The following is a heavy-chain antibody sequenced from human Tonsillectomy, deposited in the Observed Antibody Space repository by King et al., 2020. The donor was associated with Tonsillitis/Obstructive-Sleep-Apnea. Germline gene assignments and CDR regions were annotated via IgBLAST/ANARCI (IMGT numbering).Heavy chain of an antibody. CDR3: AKADWGWPHYFDY. D-gene: IGHD7-27*01. CDR2: LTNSGGNT. J-gene: IGHJ4*02. V-gene: IGHV3-23*04. Sequence: VQLVESGGGLVQPGGSLRLSCAASGFTFTNYAMSWLRQAPGKGLEWVSALTNSGGNTYYADSVKGRFTISRDNSKNTVYLQINSLRAEDTAIYYCAKADWGWPHYFDYWGQGTLVTVSS. CDR1: GFTFTNYA.